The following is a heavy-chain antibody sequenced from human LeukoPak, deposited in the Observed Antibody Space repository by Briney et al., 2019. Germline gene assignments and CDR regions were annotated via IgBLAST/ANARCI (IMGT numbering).Heavy chain of an antibody. CDR1: GYTFTGYY. V-gene: IGHV1-2*02. D-gene: IGHD4-17*01. J-gene: IGHJ4*02. CDR3: ARANDYGDYYYRGPFDY. CDR2: INPNSGGT. Sequence: ASVKVSCRASGYTFTGYYMHWVRQAPGQGLEWMGWINPNSGGTNYAQEFQGRVTMTRDTSISTAYMELSRLRSDDTAVYYCARANDYGDYYYRGPFDYWGQGTLVTVSS.